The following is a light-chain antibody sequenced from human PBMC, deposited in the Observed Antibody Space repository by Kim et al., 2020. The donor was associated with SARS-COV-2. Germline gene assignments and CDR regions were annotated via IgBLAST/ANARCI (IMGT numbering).Light chain of an antibody. CDR2: WAS. Sequence: DIILTQSPDSLAVSLGARATINCKSSQTVLYISDNENYLAWYQQKPGQPPRLLITWASTRESGVPDRFSGSGSETDFTLTISSLQAEDVAIYFCQQYLSSPYTFGQGTKLEIK. V-gene: IGKV4-1*01. CDR3: QQYLSSPYT. J-gene: IGKJ2*01. CDR1: QTVLYISDNENY.